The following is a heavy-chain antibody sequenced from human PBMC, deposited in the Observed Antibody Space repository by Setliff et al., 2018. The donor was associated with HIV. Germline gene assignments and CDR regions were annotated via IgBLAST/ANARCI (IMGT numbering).Heavy chain of an antibody. J-gene: IGHJ5*02. Sequence: SETLSLTCNVSGGYVSSKSYYWAWIRQPPGKGLEWIGTMYYSGNTYYSPSLKIRVTITADSSKNQLSLKLTSVTAADTAVYYCATQRSFQRAFEAVAGSFAPWGQGSLVTVSS. V-gene: IGHV4-39*01. CDR3: ATQRSFQRAFEAVAGSFAP. CDR1: GGYVSSKSYY. D-gene: IGHD6-19*01. CDR2: MYYSGNT.